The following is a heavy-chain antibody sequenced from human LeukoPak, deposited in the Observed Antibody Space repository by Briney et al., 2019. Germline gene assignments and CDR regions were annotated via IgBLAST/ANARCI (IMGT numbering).Heavy chain of an antibody. V-gene: IGHV3-48*04. J-gene: IGHJ4*02. CDR3: AREDCSSTSCYFDY. CDR2: ISSESGTI. CDR1: GFTFSSYS. D-gene: IGHD2-2*01. Sequence: GGSLRLSCTASGFTFSSYSMNWVRQAPGKGLEWVSYISSESGTIYYADSVKGRFTISRDNAKNSLYLQMNSLRAEDTAVYYCAREDCSSTSCYFDYWGQGTLVTVSS.